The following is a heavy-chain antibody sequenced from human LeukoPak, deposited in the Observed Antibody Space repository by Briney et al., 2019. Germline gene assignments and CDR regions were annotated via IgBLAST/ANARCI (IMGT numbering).Heavy chain of an antibody. CDR3: AKDTGASGWSEYFQH. Sequence: GGSLRLSCAASGFTFSSYAMSSVRQAPGEGLEWVSDISGSGGRTYYADSGKSRFSISTENFKNTLYMQKNSLRAEDTAVYYCAKDTGASGWSEYFQHWGQGTLVTVSS. D-gene: IGHD6-19*01. CDR2: ISGSGGRT. V-gene: IGHV3-23*01. CDR1: GFTFSSYA. J-gene: IGHJ1*01.